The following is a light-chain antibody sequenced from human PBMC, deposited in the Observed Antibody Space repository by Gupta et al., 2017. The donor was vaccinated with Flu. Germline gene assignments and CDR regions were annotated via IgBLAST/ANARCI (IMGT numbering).Light chain of an antibody. V-gene: IGLV2-8*01. CDR2: EVS. CDR1: SSDVGGYNY. Sequence: QSALTQPRSASVSPGQSVTISCTGTSSDVGGYNYVSWYQQHPGKAPKVMISEVSKRPSGVPDSFSGSKSGNTASLTVSVLQAEDEAEYYNSSFAGNNNYVFGTGTKVTVL. J-gene: IGLJ1*01. CDR3: SSFAGNNNYV.